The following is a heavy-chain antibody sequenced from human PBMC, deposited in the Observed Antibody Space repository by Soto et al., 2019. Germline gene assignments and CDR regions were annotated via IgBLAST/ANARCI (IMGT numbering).Heavy chain of an antibody. Sequence: PSETLSLTCTVSAGSISSYYWGWIRQSPGKGLEWIGYIYNSGSTNYNPSLKSRLTMSVDTSKNQFSLKLSSVTAADTAVYYCARIIRTLAWDGVDVWGQGTRVTVSS. CDR2: IYNSGST. J-gene: IGHJ6*02. D-gene: IGHD3-10*01. CDR1: AGSISSYY. CDR3: ARIIRTLAWDGVDV. V-gene: IGHV4-59*01.